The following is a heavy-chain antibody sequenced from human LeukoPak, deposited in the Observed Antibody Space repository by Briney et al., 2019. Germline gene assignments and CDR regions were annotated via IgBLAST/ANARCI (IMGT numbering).Heavy chain of an antibody. Sequence: GGSLRLSCAASGFTFSSYAMHWVRQAPGKGLEWVAVISYDGSNKYYADSVKGRFTISRDNSKNTLYLQMNSLRAEDTAVYYCARAPPYSSGWYKGDAFDIRGQGTMVTVSS. V-gene: IGHV3-30-3*01. CDR2: ISYDGSNK. CDR3: ARAPPYSSGWYKGDAFDI. CDR1: GFTFSSYA. D-gene: IGHD6-19*01. J-gene: IGHJ3*02.